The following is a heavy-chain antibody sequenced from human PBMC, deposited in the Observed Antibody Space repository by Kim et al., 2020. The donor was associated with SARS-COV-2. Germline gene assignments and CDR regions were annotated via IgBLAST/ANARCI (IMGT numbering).Heavy chain of an antibody. V-gene: IGHV3-23*01. D-gene: IGHD3-22*01. J-gene: IGHJ4*02. Sequence: ADSVKGRFIISRDNSKNTLFLQMNSLRAEDTAVYYCARAENSYDSSGYPYWGQGTLVTVSS. CDR3: ARAENSYDSSGYPY.